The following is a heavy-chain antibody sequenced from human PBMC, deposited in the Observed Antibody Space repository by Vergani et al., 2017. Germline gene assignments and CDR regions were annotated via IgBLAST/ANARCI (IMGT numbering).Heavy chain of an antibody. CDR3: AKDPYSSGWGPSFDY. V-gene: IGHV3-23*04. D-gene: IGHD6-19*01. CDR1: GFTFSSYS. J-gene: IGHJ4*02. CDR2: ISGSGGST. Sequence: EVQLVESGGGLVKPGGSLRLSCAASGFTFSSYSMNWVRQAPGKGLEWVSAISGSGGSTYYADSVKGRFTISRDNSKNTLYLQMNSLRAEDTAVYYCAKDPYSSGWGPSFDYWGQGTLVTVSS.